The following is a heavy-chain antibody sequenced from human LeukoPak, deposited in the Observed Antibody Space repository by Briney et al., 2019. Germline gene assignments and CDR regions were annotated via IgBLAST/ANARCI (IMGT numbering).Heavy chain of an antibody. V-gene: IGHV5-10-1*01. CDR3: AIYYGSVSSFDY. CDR2: IDPSDSYT. CDR1: GYSFTSYW. J-gene: IGHJ4*02. D-gene: IGHD3-10*01. Sequence: GESLRISCKGSGYSFTSYWVSWVRQMPGKGLEWMGRIDPSDSYTNYSPPFQGHVTISADKSISTAYLQWSSLKASDTAMYYCAIYYGSVSSFDYWGQGTLVTVSS.